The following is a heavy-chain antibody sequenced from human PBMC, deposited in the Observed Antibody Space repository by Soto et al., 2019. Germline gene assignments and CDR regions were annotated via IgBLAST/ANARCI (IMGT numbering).Heavy chain of an antibody. Sequence: QVYLLQSGAEVKKVGASVKVSCKTSGYTFSAYYVHWARRAPGRGFQWLGWINPSNEITTFSEFFKGRITMTRDTSTNTVQMDLNMLTSDDTAVYYCMRGGWGDSPIDYWGQGTQVTVSS. CDR3: MRGGWGDSPIDY. CDR2: INPSNEIT. CDR1: GYTFSAYY. V-gene: IGHV1-2*02. J-gene: IGHJ4*02. D-gene: IGHD1-26*01.